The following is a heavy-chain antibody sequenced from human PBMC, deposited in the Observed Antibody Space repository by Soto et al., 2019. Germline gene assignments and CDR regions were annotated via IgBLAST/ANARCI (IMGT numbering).Heavy chain of an antibody. J-gene: IGHJ4*02. CDR2: INQDGGEK. CDR3: ARWIQKRLSEDDC. V-gene: IGHV3-7*03. D-gene: IGHD5-18*01. Sequence: GASLRLSCAGSGFTFSKYWMKWVRQAPGKGLEWVASINQDGGEKHHVDSVKGRFTISRDNAKNSVYLQMDSLRPEDTAVYYCARWIQKRLSEDDCWGQGTQVTVSS. CDR1: GFTFSKYW.